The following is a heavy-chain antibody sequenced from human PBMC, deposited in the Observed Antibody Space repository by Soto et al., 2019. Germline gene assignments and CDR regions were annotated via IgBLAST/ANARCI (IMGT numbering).Heavy chain of an antibody. CDR2: INPSGGST. J-gene: IGHJ4*02. Sequence: GASVKVSCKASGYTFTSYYMHWVRQAPGQGLEWMGIINPSGGSTSYAQKFQGRVTMTRDTSTSTVYMELSSLRSEDTAVYYCARVDCSGGSCYSGRFDDWGQGTLVTVSS. V-gene: IGHV1-46*03. CDR3: ARVDCSGGSCYSGRFDD. D-gene: IGHD2-15*01. CDR1: GYTFTSYY.